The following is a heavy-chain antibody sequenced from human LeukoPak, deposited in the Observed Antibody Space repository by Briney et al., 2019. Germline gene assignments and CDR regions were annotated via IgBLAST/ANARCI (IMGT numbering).Heavy chain of an antibody. J-gene: IGHJ3*02. CDR1: GFTVSSNY. D-gene: IGHD5-24*01. Sequence: PGGSLRLSCAASGFTVSSNYMSWVRQAPGKGLEWVSVIYSGGSTYYADSVKGRFTISRDNSKNTLYLQMNSLRAEDTAVYYCAREGDGSPGAFDIWGQGTMVTVSS. CDR2: IYSGGST. V-gene: IGHV3-53*01. CDR3: AREGDGSPGAFDI.